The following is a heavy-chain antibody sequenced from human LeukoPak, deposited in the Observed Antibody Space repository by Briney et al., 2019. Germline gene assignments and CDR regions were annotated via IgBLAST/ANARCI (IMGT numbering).Heavy chain of an antibody. CDR3: ARAGDSSGSFDY. Sequence: YYWGWIRQAPGKGLEWVSYISSSGSTIYYADSVKGRFTISRDNAKNSLYLQMNSLRAEDTAVYYCARAGDSSGSFDYWGQGTLVTVSS. D-gene: IGHD6-19*01. CDR1: YY. V-gene: IGHV3-11*01. J-gene: IGHJ4*02. CDR2: ISSSGSTI.